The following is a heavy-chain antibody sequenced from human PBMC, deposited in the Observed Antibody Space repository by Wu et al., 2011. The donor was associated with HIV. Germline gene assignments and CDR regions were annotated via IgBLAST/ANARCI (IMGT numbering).Heavy chain of an antibody. CDR3: ARDGSSAQLDLYYNHMDV. D-gene: IGHD6-6*01. Sequence: QVQLVQSGAEVKKPGSSVKLSCKASGGTFGSYAIHWVRQAPGQGLEWMGWVSAYNGDTNYAQKLQDRVTMTTDTSTSTAYMELRSLRSDDTAVYYCARDGSSAQLDLYYNHMDVWGKGTTVTVSS. CDR2: VSAYNGDT. CDR1: GGTFGSYA. V-gene: IGHV1-18*01. J-gene: IGHJ6*03.